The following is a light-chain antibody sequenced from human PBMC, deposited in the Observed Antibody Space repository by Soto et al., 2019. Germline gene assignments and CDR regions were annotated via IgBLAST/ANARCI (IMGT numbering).Light chain of an antibody. CDR3: LQDYYYPLS. CDR2: AVS. Sequence: ALQMTQSPSSLSASVGDSVTITCRASQGIGNDLGWYQQKPGKAPKLLIYAVSSLQSGVPSRFRGSGSGTDFTLTISSLQPEDFASYFCLQDYYYPLSFGGGTKVEIK. V-gene: IGKV1-6*01. CDR1: QGIGND. J-gene: IGKJ4*01.